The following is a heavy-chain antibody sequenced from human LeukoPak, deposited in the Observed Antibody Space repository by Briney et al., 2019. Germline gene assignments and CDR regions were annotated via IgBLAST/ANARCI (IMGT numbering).Heavy chain of an antibody. CDR3: AREFSSKLEWLAYVTGDDAFDV. CDR2: VNPKTGGT. Sequence: ASVNVSCKSFGYSFTVYHLHWVRQAPRQGLEWMGWVNPKTGGTNYARKFQGRVTMTRDTSINTVNMELSRLTSDDTAVYYCAREFSSKLEWLAYVTGDDAFDVWGQGTMITVS. CDR1: GYSFTVYH. V-gene: IGHV1-2*02. J-gene: IGHJ3*01. D-gene: IGHD3-3*01.